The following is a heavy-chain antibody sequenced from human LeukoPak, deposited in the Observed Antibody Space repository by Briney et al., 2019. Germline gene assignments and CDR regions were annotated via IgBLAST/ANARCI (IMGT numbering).Heavy chain of an antibody. CDR3: ARQTSGGSVPSI. J-gene: IGHJ3*02. V-gene: IGHV4-38-2*01. CDR1: GYSISSGYY. Sequence: SETLSLTCAVSGYSISSGYYWGWIRQPPGKGLEWIGSIYHSGSTYYNPSLKSRVTISVDTSKNQFSLKLSSVTAADTAVYYCARQTSGGSVPSIWGQGTMVTASS. CDR2: IYHSGST. D-gene: IGHD3-16*01.